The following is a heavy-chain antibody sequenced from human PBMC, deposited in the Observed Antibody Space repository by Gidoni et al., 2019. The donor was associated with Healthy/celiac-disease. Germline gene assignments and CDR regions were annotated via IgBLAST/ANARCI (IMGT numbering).Heavy chain of an antibody. CDR1: GGSISSYY. V-gene: IGHV4-59*08. D-gene: IGHD3-3*01. CDR3: ARLSILEWSRGGWFDP. J-gene: IGHJ5*02. CDR2: IYYSGST. Sequence: QVQLQESGPGLVKPSATLSLTCTVSGGSISSYYWSWIRQPPGKGLEWIGYIYYSGSTNYNPSLKSRVTISVDTSKNQFSLKLSSVTAADTAVYYCARLSILEWSRGGWFDPWGQGTLVTVSS.